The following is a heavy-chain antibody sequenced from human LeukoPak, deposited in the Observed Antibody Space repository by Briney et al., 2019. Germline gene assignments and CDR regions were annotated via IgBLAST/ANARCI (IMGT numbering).Heavy chain of an antibody. J-gene: IGHJ4*02. CDR1: GGSISSYY. V-gene: IGHV4-4*07. CDR3: AREEGDIVATITDY. CDR2: IYTSGST. D-gene: IGHD5-12*01. Sequence: PSETLSLTCTVSGGSISSYYWSWIRQPAGKGLEWIGRIYTSGSTNYNPSLKSRVTMSVDTSKNQFSLKLSSVTAADTAVYYCAREEGDIVATITDYWGQGTLVTVSS.